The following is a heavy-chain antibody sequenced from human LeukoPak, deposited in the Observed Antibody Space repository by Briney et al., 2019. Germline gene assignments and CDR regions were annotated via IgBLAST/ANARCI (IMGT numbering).Heavy chain of an antibody. CDR2: IYYTGNT. Sequence: SETLSLTCTVSGASISSGDYYWSWIRQHPGKGLEWIGYIYYTGNTYYNPSLKSRITILVDTSKNQFSLKLHSVTAADTAVYYCAKAQELYGNFVDYCGQGTLVTVSS. J-gene: IGHJ4*02. D-gene: IGHD2-8*01. V-gene: IGHV4-31*03. CDR3: AKAQELYGNFVDY. CDR1: GASISSGDYY.